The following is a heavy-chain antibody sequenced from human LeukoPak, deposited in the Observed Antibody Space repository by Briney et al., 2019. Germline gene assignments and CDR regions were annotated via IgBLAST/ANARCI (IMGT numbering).Heavy chain of an antibody. CDR2: IRSKANSYAT. V-gene: IGHV3-73*01. CDR1: GFTFSGSA. D-gene: IGHD3-10*01. CDR3: TRLANYYGSGSYYRNWFDP. Sequence: GGSLKLSCAASGFTFSGSAMHWVRQASGKGLEWVGRIRSKANSYATAYAASVKGRFTISRDDSKNTAYLQMSSLKTEDTAVYYCTRLANYYGSGSYYRNWFDPWGQGTLVTVSS. J-gene: IGHJ5*02.